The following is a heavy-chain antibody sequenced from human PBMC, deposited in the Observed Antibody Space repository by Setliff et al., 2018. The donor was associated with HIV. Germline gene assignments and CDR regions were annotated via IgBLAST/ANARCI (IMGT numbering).Heavy chain of an antibody. CDR3: ASHIAVGPLGYFDY. CDR2: VSDGGT. Sequence: NPSETLSLTCTVIGASVSMPGWWGWVRQSPGKRLEWIGEVSDGGTKYNPSLQGRATTSVDRSKNQFSLELRSVTAADTAVYYCASHIAVGPLGYFDYWGQGTPVTVSS. V-gene: IGHV4-4*02. J-gene: IGHJ4*02. CDR1: GASVSMPGW. D-gene: IGHD6-19*01.